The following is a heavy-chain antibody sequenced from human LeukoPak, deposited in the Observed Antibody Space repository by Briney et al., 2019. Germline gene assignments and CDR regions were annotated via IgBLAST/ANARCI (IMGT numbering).Heavy chain of an antibody. CDR1: GYTFTGYY. J-gene: IGHJ4*02. V-gene: IGHV1-2*02. Sequence: ASVKVSCTASGYTFTGYYMHWVRQAPGQGLEWMGWVNPNSGGTNYAQKFQGRVTMTRDTSISTAYMELSRLRSDDTAVYYCARSYGSGSSYFDYWGQGTLVTVSS. D-gene: IGHD3-10*01. CDR3: ARSYGSGSSYFDY. CDR2: VNPNSGGT.